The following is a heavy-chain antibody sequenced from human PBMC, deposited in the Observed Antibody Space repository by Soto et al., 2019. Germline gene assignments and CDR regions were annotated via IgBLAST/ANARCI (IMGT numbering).Heavy chain of an antibody. CDR3: ASGKDYLWGRYEDTVDV. J-gene: IGHJ3*01. Sequence: QVQLQESSPGLVEPSGTLSLTCTVSGGSIDSNNWWSWVRQPPGKGLEWIGEIYHSGTVTYSPSLKSRVTFSVDKANNQFSLKLSSVTAADTAVYYCASGKDYLWGRYEDTVDVWGQGRMVIVSS. CDR1: GGSIDSNNW. V-gene: IGHV4-4*02. D-gene: IGHD3-16*01. CDR2: IYHSGTV.